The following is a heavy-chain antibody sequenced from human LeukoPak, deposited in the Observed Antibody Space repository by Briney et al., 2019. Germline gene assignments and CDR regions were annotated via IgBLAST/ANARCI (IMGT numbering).Heavy chain of an antibody. Sequence: GGSLRLSCAASGFTFSSYSMNWVRQAPGKGLEWVSYISSSSSTIYYADSVKGRFTISRDNAKNSLYLQMNSLRAGDTAVYYCARALYPASNDAFDIRGQGTMVTVSS. CDR3: ARALYPASNDAFDI. J-gene: IGHJ3*02. D-gene: IGHD3-16*01. V-gene: IGHV3-48*01. CDR1: GFTFSSYS. CDR2: ISSSSSTI.